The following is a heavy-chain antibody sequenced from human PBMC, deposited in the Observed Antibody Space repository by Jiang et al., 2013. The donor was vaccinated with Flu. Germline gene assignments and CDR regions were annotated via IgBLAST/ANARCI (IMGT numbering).Heavy chain of an antibody. J-gene: IGHJ4*02. Sequence: SGAEVKKPGSSVKVSCKASGGTFSSYAISWVRQAPGQGLEWMGGIIPIFGTANYAQKFQGRVTITADESTSTAYMELSSLRSEDTAVYYCASWAAWAVVTPLEDYWGQGTLVTVSS. CDR3: ASWAAWAVVTPLEDY. V-gene: IGHV1-69*01. D-gene: IGHD4-23*01. CDR1: GGTFSSYA. CDR2: IIPIFGTA.